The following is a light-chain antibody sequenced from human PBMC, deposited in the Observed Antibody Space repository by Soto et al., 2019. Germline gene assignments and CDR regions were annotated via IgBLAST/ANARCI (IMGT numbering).Light chain of an antibody. CDR2: EVN. Sequence: QSVLTQPPSVSGSPGQSVTISCTGTSSDVGSYNRLSWYQQPPGTAPKLIMYEVNTRPSGVPDRFSGSKSGSTASLTISGLQAEDEADYYCSLYISGSTYVFGTGTTGTV. J-gene: IGLJ1*01. CDR3: SLYISGSTYV. V-gene: IGLV2-18*01. CDR1: SSDVGSYNR.